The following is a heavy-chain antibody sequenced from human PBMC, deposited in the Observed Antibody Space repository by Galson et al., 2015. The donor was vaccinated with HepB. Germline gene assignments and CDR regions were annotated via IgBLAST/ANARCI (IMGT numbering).Heavy chain of an antibody. V-gene: IGHV3-30*04. J-gene: IGHJ4*02. CDR3: ARESLVTTAFDF. CDR2: ISHDGRNG. Sequence: SLRLSCATSGFTFSRFALHWVRQAPGKGLEWVALISHDGRNGYYADSVKGRFTVSRDNSKFTLSLQMNSLRPEDTAIYYCARESLVTTAFDFWGQGTLVTVSS. D-gene: IGHD4-17*01. CDR1: GFTFSRFA.